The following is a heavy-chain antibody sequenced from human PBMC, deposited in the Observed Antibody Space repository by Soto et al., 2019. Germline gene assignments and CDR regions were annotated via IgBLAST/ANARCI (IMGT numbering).Heavy chain of an antibody. D-gene: IGHD2-8*01. J-gene: IGHJ6*02. CDR2: INPNSGDT. CDR1: GYTFTGYY. Sequence: ASVKVSCKASGYTFTGYYMHWVRQAPGQGLEWMGWINPNSGDTNYAQKFQGWVTMTRDRSISTVYMELTRLRSDDTAVYFCARGHSTDCSNGVCSFFYNHEMDVWGQGTTVTVSS. V-gene: IGHV1-2*04. CDR3: ARGHSTDCSNGVCSFFYNHEMDV.